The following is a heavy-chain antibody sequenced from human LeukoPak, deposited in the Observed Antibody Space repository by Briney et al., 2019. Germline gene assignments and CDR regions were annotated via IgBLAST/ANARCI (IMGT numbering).Heavy chain of an antibody. V-gene: IGHV3-30*03. J-gene: IGHJ4*02. CDR2: ISYDGSNK. D-gene: IGHD3-22*01. CDR1: GFTFSSYG. Sequence: GGSLRLSCAASGFTFSSYGMHWVRQAPGKGLEWVAVISYDGSNKYYADSVKGRFTISRDNSKNTLYLQMNSLRAEDTAVYYCARGRYHYDSSGYYSPLDYWGQGTLVTVSS. CDR3: ARGRYHYDSSGYYSPLDY.